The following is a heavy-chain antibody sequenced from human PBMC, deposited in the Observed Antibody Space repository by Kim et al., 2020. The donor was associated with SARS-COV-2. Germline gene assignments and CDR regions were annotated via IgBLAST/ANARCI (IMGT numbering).Heavy chain of an antibody. CDR1: GGSISSYY. CDR3: ARARVGLRYFGWLGYDP. CDR2: IYTSGST. V-gene: IGHV4-4*07. J-gene: IGHJ5*02. D-gene: IGHD3-9*01. Sequence: SETLSLTCTVSGGSISSYYWSWIRQPAGKGLGWVGRIYTSGSTNYNPSPKSRVTMTVDTSKNQFSLKLSSVTAAAAAVSYCARARVGLRYFGWLGYDPWG.